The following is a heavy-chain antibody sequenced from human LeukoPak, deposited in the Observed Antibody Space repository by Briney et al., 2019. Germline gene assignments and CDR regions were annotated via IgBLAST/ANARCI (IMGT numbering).Heavy chain of an antibody. J-gene: IGHJ4*02. V-gene: IGHV3-23*01. D-gene: IGHD6-19*01. CDR2: ISGSGGST. CDR1: GFTFSSYA. Sequence: GGSLRLSCAASGFTFSSYAMSWVRQAPGKGLEWVSAISGSGGSTYYADSVKGRFTISRDNSKNTLYLQMNSLRAEDTAVYYCATQWLVLDRIDYWGQGTLVTVSS. CDR3: ATQWLVLDRIDY.